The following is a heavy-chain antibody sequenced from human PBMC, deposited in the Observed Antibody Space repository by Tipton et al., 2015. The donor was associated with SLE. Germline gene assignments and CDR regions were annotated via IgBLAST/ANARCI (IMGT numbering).Heavy chain of an antibody. CDR2: IYYSGST. CDR3: ARGKTVARGFDY. V-gene: IGHV4-39*07. D-gene: IGHD4-23*01. CDR1: GGSISSSSYY. J-gene: IGHJ4*02. Sequence: TLSLTCTVSGGSISSSSYYWGWIRQPPGKGLEWIGSIYYSGSTYYNPSLKSRVTISVDTSKNQFSLKLSSVTAADTAVYYCARGKTVARGFDYWGQGTLVTVSS.